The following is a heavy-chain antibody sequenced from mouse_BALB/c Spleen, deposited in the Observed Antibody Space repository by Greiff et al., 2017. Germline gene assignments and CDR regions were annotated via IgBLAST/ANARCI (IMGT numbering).Heavy chain of an antibody. V-gene: IGHV5-6-3*01. CDR3: ARDHDGYY. J-gene: IGHJ3*01. CDR2: INSNGGST. D-gene: IGHD2-3*01. CDR1: GFTFSSYG. Sequence: DVQLQESGGGLVQPGGSLKLSCAASGFTFSSYGMSWVRQTPDKRLELVATINSNGGSTYYPDSVKGRFTISRDNAKNTLYLQMSSLKSEDTAMYYCARDHDGYYWGQGTLVTVSA.